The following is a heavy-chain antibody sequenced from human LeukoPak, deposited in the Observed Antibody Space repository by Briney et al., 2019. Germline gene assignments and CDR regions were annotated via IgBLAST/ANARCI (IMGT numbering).Heavy chain of an antibody. Sequence: SETLPLTCAVYGGSFSGYYWSWIRQPPGKGLEWIGEINHSGSTNYNPSLKSRVTISVDTSKNQFSLKLSSVTAADTAVYYCAKLVGATSLFAYWGQGTLVTVSS. J-gene: IGHJ4*02. V-gene: IGHV4-34*01. D-gene: IGHD1-26*01. CDR2: INHSGST. CDR3: AKLVGATSLFAY. CDR1: GGSFSGYY.